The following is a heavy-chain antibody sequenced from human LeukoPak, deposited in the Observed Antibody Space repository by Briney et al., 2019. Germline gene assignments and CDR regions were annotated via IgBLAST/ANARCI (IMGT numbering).Heavy chain of an antibody. CDR1: GYSFSSYW. J-gene: IGHJ4*02. CDR3: ARRGPQSSGDYFDY. V-gene: IGHV5-51*01. CDR2: IYPGDSDT. D-gene: IGHD2-15*01. Sequence: GESLKISCKGSGYSFSSYWIAWVRQMPGKGLEWMGIIYPGDSDTRYSPSFQGQVTISADKSISTAYLRWSSLKASDTAMYHCARRGPQSSGDYFDYWGQGTLVTVSS.